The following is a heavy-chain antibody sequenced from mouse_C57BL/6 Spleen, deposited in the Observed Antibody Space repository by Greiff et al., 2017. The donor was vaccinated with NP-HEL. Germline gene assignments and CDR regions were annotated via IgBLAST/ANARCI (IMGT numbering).Heavy chain of an antibody. Sequence: VQLQQSGPELVKPGASVKISCKASGYTFTDYYMNWVKQSHGKSLEWIGDINPNNGGTSYNQKFKGKATLTVDKSSSTAYMELRSLTSEDSAVYYCARETGNYGAYWGQGTLVTVSA. V-gene: IGHV1-26*01. CDR3: ARETGNYGAY. D-gene: IGHD2-1*01. CDR1: GYTFTDYY. J-gene: IGHJ3*01. CDR2: INPNNGGT.